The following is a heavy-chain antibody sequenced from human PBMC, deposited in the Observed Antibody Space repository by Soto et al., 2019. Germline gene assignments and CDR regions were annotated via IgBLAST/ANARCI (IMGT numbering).Heavy chain of an antibody. J-gene: IGHJ4*02. V-gene: IGHV3-33*01. CDR3: ARYHWGYSGYDSNHLDY. CDR2: IWYDGSNK. Sequence: GGSLRLSCAASGFTFSRYNMHWVRQAPGKRLEWVAVIWYDGSNKYYADSVKGRFTISRDNSKNTLYLQMNSLRAEDTAVYYCARYHWGYSGYDSNHLDYRGQGTLVTVS. D-gene: IGHD5-12*01. CDR1: GFTFSRYN.